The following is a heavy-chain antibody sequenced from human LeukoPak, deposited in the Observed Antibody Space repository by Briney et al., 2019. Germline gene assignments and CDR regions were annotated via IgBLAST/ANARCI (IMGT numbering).Heavy chain of an antibody. D-gene: IGHD3-3*01. CDR3: ARDSGLTIFGVVIRGTNWFDP. Sequence: PGGSLRLSCAASGFTFSSYSMNWVRQAPGKGLEWVSYISSSSSTIYYADSVKGRFTISRDNAKNSLYLQMNSLRDEDTAVYYCARDSGLTIFGVVIRGTNWFDPWGQGTLVTVSS. V-gene: IGHV3-48*02. J-gene: IGHJ5*02. CDR1: GFTFSSYS. CDR2: ISSSSSTI.